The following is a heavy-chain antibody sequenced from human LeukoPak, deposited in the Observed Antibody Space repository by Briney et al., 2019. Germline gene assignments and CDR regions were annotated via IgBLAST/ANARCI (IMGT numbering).Heavy chain of an antibody. D-gene: IGHD1-26*01. Sequence: GGSLRLSCAASGFTFSSYAMHWVRQAPGKGLEYVSAISSNGGSTYYADSVKGRFTISRDNSKNTLYLQMGSLRAEDMAVYYCARGTIDQWELLGYWGQGTLVTVSS. CDR1: GFTFSSYA. CDR2: ISSNGGST. J-gene: IGHJ4*02. CDR3: ARGTIDQWELLGY. V-gene: IGHV3-64*02.